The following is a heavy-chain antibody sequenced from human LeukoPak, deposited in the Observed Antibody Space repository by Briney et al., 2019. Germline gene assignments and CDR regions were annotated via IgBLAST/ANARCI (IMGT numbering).Heavy chain of an antibody. V-gene: IGHV1-69*13. CDR1: GGTFSSYA. CDR2: IIPIFGTA. CDR3: ARTRGTHISMAYLDS. J-gene: IGHJ4*02. D-gene: IGHD2/OR15-2a*01. Sequence: SVKVSCKASGGTFSSYAISWVRQAPGQGLEWMGGIIPIFGTANYAQKFQGRVTITADESTSTAYMELSSLRSDDTAVYYCARTRGTHISMAYLDSWGQGTLVTVSS.